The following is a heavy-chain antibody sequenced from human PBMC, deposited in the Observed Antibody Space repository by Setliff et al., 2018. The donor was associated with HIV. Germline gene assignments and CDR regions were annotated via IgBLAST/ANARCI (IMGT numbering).Heavy chain of an antibody. Sequence: ASVKVSCKVSGYTLTELSRHWVRQAPGKGLEWMGGFDPEDGETIYAQKFQGRVTMTEDTSTDTAYMELSSLRSEDTAVYYCATSSPVGPWLPSHDAFDIWGQGTMVTFS. CDR1: GYTLTELS. D-gene: IGHD3-22*01. CDR3: ATSSPVGPWLPSHDAFDI. J-gene: IGHJ3*02. V-gene: IGHV1-24*01. CDR2: FDPEDGET.